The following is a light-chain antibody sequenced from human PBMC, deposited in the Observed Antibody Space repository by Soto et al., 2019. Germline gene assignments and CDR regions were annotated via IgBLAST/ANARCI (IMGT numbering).Light chain of an antibody. J-gene: IGLJ1*01. V-gene: IGLV2-14*01. CDR1: SSDVGGYNY. Sequence: QSALTQPASVSESPGQSITISCTGTSSDVGGYNYASWYQQHPGKAPKLMIYDVSNRPSGVSNRFSGSKSGNTASLTISGLQAEDEADYYCSSYTSSSTLLYVFGTGTKLTVL. CDR2: DVS. CDR3: SSYTSSSTLLYV.